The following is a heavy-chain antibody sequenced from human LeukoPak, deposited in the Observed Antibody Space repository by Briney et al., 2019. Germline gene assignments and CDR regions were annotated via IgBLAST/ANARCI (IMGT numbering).Heavy chain of an antibody. Sequence: GTSLRLSCAASGFTFSSYAMHWVRQAPGKGLEGVALISYDGSNKYFADSVKGRFTISRDNSKNTLYLQMNSLRAEDTAIYYCARDLSSGGSYYFDYWGQGTLVTVSS. D-gene: IGHD2-15*01. J-gene: IGHJ4*02. CDR2: ISYDGSNK. V-gene: IGHV3-30*04. CDR1: GFTFSSYA. CDR3: ARDLSSGGSYYFDY.